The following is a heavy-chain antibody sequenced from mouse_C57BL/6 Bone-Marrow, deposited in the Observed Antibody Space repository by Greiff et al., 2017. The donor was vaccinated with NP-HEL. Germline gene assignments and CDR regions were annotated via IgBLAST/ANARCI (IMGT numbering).Heavy chain of an antibody. CDR3: ARGYYGSPYAMDY. D-gene: IGHD1-1*01. CDR2: IDPSDSYT. V-gene: IGHV1-69*02. CDR1: GYTFTSYW. Sequence: QVQLQQPGAELVKPGASVKLSCKASGYTFTSYWMHWVKQRPGRGLEWIGRIDPSDSYTNYNQKFKGKAILTVDTSSSTAYMQLSSLTSEDSAVYYCARGYYGSPYAMDYWGQGTSVTVSS. J-gene: IGHJ4*01.